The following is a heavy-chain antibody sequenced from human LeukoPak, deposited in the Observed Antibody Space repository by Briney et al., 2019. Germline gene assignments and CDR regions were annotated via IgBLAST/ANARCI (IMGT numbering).Heavy chain of an antibody. Sequence: GRSLRLSCAASGFTFYDYAMHLVRQAPGNGLEVVSGISWNSVSIGYADSVKGRFTISRDNAKHSLYVQMNSLRAEDMALYSCAKGSITMVQGVHNWFDPWGQGTLVTVSS. CDR2: ISWNSVSI. D-gene: IGHD3-10*01. CDR3: AKGSITMVQGVHNWFDP. J-gene: IGHJ5*02. V-gene: IGHV3-9*03. CDR1: GFTFYDYA.